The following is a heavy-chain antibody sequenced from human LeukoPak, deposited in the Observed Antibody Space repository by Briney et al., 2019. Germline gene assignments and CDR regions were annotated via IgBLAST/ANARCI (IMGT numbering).Heavy chain of an antibody. Sequence: GGSLRLSCAASGFTFSDYYMSWIRQAPGKGLEWVSYISSSGSTIYYADSVKGRFTISRDNAKNSLYLQMNSLRAEDTAVYYCARDCSGGSCYGWYNWFDPWGQGTLVTVSS. CDR3: ARDCSGGSCYGWYNWFDP. J-gene: IGHJ5*02. D-gene: IGHD2-15*01. CDR1: GFTFSDYY. V-gene: IGHV3-11*04. CDR2: ISSSGSTI.